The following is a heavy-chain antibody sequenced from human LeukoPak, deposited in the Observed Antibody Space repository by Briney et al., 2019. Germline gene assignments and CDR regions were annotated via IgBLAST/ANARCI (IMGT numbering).Heavy chain of an antibody. J-gene: IGHJ4*02. Sequence: GRSLRLSCAASGFTFDDYAMHWVRQAPGKGLEWVAVISYDGSNKYYADSVKGRFTISRDNSKNTLYLQMNSLRAEDTAVYYCARSVAGFYHGFDYWGQGTLVTVSS. V-gene: IGHV3-30-3*01. CDR2: ISYDGSNK. D-gene: IGHD6-19*01. CDR3: ARSVAGFYHGFDY. CDR1: GFTFDDYA.